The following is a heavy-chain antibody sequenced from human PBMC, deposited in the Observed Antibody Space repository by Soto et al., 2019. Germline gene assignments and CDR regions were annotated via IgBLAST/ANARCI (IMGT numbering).Heavy chain of an antibody. CDR3: TGAGETWSSSSHEVGDY. D-gene: IGHD6-6*01. CDR1: GFTVSRNY. Sequence: LRLSCSASGFTVSRNYMNWVRQAPGKGLEWVSVIYTGGTTYYADSVKGRFTISRDNSKNTLYLQMSSLRAEDTAVYYCTGAGETWSSSSHEVGDYWGQGTLVTVSS. V-gene: IGHV3-53*01. J-gene: IGHJ4*02. CDR2: IYTGGTT.